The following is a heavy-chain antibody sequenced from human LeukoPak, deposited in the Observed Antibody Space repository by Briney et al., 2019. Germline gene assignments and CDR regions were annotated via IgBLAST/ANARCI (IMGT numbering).Heavy chain of an antibody. V-gene: IGHV3-23*01. D-gene: IGHD4-17*01. J-gene: IGHJ6*03. CDR1: GFTFSSYA. CDR2: ISGSGGST. CDR3: AKDGDNYYYYYMDV. Sequence: GRSLRLSCAASGFTFSSYAMSWVRQAPGKGLEWVSAISGSGGSTYYADSVKGRFTISRDNSKNTLYLQMNSLRAEDTAVYYCAKDGDNYYYYYMDVWGKGTTVTVSS.